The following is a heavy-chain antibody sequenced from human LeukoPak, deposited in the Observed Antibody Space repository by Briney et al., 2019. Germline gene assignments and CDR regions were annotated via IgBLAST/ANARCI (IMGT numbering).Heavy chain of an antibody. J-gene: IGHJ6*03. CDR2: IKQDGSEK. CDR3: ARLGVGYCSSTSCYTAYYYYYYMDV. D-gene: IGHD2-2*02. V-gene: IGHV3-7*01. Sequence: PGGSLRLSCAASGFTFSSYWMSWVRQAPGKGLEWVANIKQDGSEKYYVDSVKGRFTISRDNAKNSLYLQMNSLRAEDTAVYYCARLGVGYCSSTSCYTAYYYYYYMDVRGKGTTVTVSS. CDR1: GFTFSSYW.